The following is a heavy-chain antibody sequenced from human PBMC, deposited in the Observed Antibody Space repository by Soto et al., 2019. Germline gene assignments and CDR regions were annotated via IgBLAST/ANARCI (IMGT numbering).Heavy chain of an antibody. J-gene: IGHJ4*02. Sequence: QVQLVESGGGVVQPGRSLRLSCAASGFTFSSYGMHWVRQAPGKRLEWVAVIWYDGSNKYYADSVKGRFTISRDNSKNTVYLQMNSLIAEDTAVYYCARDKSDDYGETVIDYWGQGTLVTVFS. D-gene: IGHD4-17*01. CDR1: GFTFSSYG. CDR3: ARDKSDDYGETVIDY. V-gene: IGHV3-33*01. CDR2: IWYDGSNK.